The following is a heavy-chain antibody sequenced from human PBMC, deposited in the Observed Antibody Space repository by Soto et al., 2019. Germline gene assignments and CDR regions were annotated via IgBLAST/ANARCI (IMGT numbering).Heavy chain of an antibody. CDR3: ARDGNYDILTGSLYGMDV. D-gene: IGHD3-9*01. CDR1: GNTLSSYG. CDR2: INPNSGGT. J-gene: IGHJ6*02. Sequence: GASVKVSCKASGNTLSSYGIHWVRQAPGQGLEWMGWINPNSGGTNYAQKFQGWVTMTRDTSISTAYMELSRLRSDDTAVYYCARDGNYDILTGSLYGMDVWGQGTTVTVSS. V-gene: IGHV1-2*04.